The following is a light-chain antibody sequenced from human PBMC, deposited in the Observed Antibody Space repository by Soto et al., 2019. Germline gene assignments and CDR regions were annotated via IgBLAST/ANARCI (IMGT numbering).Light chain of an antibody. Sequence: DIQMTQSPSSVSASVGDRVTITCRASQDISTWLAWYQQKPGKAPKLLIYAASSLFSGVPSRFSGSGSRTDFTLTISSLQPEDFATYYCQQADSLPLVTFGQGTRLDLK. CDR3: QQADSLPLVT. V-gene: IGKV1-12*01. CDR2: AAS. CDR1: QDISTW. J-gene: IGKJ5*01.